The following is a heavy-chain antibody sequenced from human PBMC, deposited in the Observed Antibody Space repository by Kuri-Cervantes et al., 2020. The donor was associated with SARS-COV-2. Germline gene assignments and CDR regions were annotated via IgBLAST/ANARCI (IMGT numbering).Heavy chain of an antibody. CDR1: GFTFSGYA. CDR3: ARAVYNSGFFDF. D-gene: IGHD2-8*01. J-gene: IGHJ4*02. V-gene: IGHV3-30-3*01. Sequence: GESLKISCAASGFTFSGYAMHWVRQAPGKGLEWVAVISYDGSNKYYADSVKGRFTISRDNSKNTLYLQMNSLRDEDTAVYYCARAVYNSGFFDFWGQGTLVTVSS. CDR2: ISYDGSNK.